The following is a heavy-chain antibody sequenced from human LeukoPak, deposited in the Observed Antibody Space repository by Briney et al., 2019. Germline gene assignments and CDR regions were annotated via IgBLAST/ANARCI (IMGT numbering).Heavy chain of an antibody. CDR2: ISAYNGNT. V-gene: IGHV1-18*01. Sequence: ASVKVSCKASGYTFTSYGISWVRQAPGQGLEWMGWISAYNGNTNYAQKLQGGVTMTTDTSTSTAYMELRSLRSDDTAVYYCARTHSSTATDRFDPWGQGTLVTVSS. J-gene: IGHJ5*02. CDR3: ARTHSSTATDRFDP. D-gene: IGHD2-2*01. CDR1: GYTFTSYG.